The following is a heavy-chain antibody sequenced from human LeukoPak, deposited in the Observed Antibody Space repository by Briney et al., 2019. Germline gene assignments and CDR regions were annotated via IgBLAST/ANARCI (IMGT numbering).Heavy chain of an antibody. Sequence: GGSLRLSCAASGFTFSSYGMHWVRQAPGKGLEWVAVIWYDGSSKYYADSAKGRFTISRDNSKNTLYLQMNSLRAEDTAVYYCARVGGGYNFRSGFLYWGQGTLVTVSS. V-gene: IGHV3-33*01. CDR1: GFTFSSYG. CDR2: IWYDGSSK. J-gene: IGHJ4*02. D-gene: IGHD5-24*01. CDR3: ARVGGGYNFRSGFLY.